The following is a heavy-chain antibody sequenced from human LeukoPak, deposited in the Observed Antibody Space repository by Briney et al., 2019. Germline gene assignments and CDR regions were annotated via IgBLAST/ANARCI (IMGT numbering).Heavy chain of an antibody. J-gene: IGHJ4*02. CDR3: ARGSSVVALD. CDR1: GFTFSSYW. Sequence: GGSLRLSCAASGFTFSSYWMHWVRQVPGKGRVWVSRITSEGSSTSYADSVKGRFTISRDNAKNTLYLQMNSLRAEDTAVYYCARGSSVVALDWGQGTLVTVSS. D-gene: IGHD2-15*01. CDR2: ITSEGSST. V-gene: IGHV3-74*01.